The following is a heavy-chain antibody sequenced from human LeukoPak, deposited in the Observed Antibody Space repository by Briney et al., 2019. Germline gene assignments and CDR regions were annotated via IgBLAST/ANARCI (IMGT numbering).Heavy chain of an antibody. J-gene: IGHJ4*02. D-gene: IGHD3-10*01. V-gene: IGHV4-59*01. CDR2: IYYSGAT. CDR3: ASQFGLRYFDY. Sequence: SETLSLTCTVSGGSISSYYWTWIRQPPGKGLEWIGNIYYSGATNYNPSLKSRVAMSIDTSKNQISLKLSSVTAADTAVYYCASQFGLRYFDYWGQGILVAVSS. CDR1: GGSISSYY.